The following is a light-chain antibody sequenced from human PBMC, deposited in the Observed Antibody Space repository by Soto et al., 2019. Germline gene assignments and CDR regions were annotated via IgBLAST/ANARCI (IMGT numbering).Light chain of an antibody. CDR3: QQYGSSSIT. CDR2: GAS. V-gene: IGKV3-20*01. J-gene: IGKJ5*01. Sequence: EIVLTQSPGTLSLSPGERATLSCRASQTVRNNFLAWYQQKPGQAPRLLIYGASSRATGIPDRFSGSGSGTDFTLTISRLEPEDFAVYYCQQYGSSSITFGQGTRLEIK. CDR1: QTVRNNF.